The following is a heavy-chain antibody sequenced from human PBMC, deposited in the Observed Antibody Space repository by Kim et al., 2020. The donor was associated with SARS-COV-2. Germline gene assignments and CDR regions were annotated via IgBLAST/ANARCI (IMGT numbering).Heavy chain of an antibody. CDR3: ASSSAITMGFFDY. J-gene: IGHJ4*02. D-gene: IGHD3-10*01. V-gene: IGHV4-59*01. Sequence: NPSLKSRVTISVDTSKNQFSLKLSSVTAADTAVYYCASSSAITMGFFDYWGQGTLVTVSS.